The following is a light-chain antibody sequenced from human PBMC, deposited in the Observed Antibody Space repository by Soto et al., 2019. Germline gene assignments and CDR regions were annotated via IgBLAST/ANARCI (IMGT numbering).Light chain of an antibody. Sequence: EIVLTQSPGTLSLSPGERATLSCRASQSVSSTYLAWHQQKPDQPPRLVIYGASSRATGIPDRFSGSGSGTDFTLTISRLEPEDFALYYCQQYGDSVTFGGGTKVEIK. CDR1: QSVSSTY. J-gene: IGKJ4*01. CDR2: GAS. V-gene: IGKV3-20*01. CDR3: QQYGDSVT.